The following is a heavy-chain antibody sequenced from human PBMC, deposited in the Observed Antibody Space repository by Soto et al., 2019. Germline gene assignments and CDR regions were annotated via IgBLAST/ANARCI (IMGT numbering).Heavy chain of an antibody. CDR2: IYPGDSDT. CDR1: GYSFTNYW. V-gene: IGHV5-51*01. D-gene: IGHD1-26*01. J-gene: IGHJ4*02. Sequence: GESLKISCNGSGYSFTNYWIDWVRQMSGKGLEWMGIIYPGDSDTRYSPSFQGQVTISGDKSISTAYLQWSSLKASDTAIYYCAKPGGTRLDLIVFCGQGTQVIGSA. CDR3: AKPGGTRLDLIVF.